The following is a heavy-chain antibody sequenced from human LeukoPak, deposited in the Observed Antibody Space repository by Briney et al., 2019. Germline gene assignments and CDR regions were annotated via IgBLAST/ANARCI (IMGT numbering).Heavy chain of an antibody. Sequence: SETLSLTCTVSGGSISNYYWSWIRQPPGKGLEWIGYIYDTESTNYNPSLESRVTISVDTSKNQFSLTLRSVTAADTAVYYCARHCTGGTCYSNYFDCWGQGTLVTVSS. CDR1: GGSISNYY. J-gene: IGHJ4*02. V-gene: IGHV4-59*08. CDR2: IYDTEST. CDR3: ARHCTGGTCYSNYFDC. D-gene: IGHD2-15*01.